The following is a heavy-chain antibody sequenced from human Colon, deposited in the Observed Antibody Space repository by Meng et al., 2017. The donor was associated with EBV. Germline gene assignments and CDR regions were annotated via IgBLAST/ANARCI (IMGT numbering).Heavy chain of an antibody. CDR1: GGPMSSGNYY. CDR3: ASFDHIPRRNYFDY. J-gene: IGHJ4*02. CDR2: IHHSGSA. V-gene: IGHV4-30-4*01. D-gene: IGHD2-21*01. Sequence: HAQPTESGPGLVASSLTLAATCTFSGGPMSSGNYYWSWIRQPPGKGLEWIGYIHHSGSAYYNPSLKSRVSISVDTSKNQFSLNLNSMTAADTAVYYCASFDHIPRRNYFDYWGQGTLVTVSS.